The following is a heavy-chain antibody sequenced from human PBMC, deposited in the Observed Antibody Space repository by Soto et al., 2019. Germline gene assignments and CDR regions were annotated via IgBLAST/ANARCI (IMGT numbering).Heavy chain of an antibody. D-gene: IGHD3-3*01. Sequence: SSVKVSCKASGYTFTSYAMHWVRQAPGQRLEWMGWINAGNGNTKYSQKFQGRVTITRDTSASTAYMELSSLRSEDTAVYYCARVTPYYDFGSYYYGMDVWGQGTTVTVSS. V-gene: IGHV1-3*01. CDR1: GYTFTSYA. CDR3: ARVTPYYDFGSYYYGMDV. J-gene: IGHJ6*02. CDR2: INAGNGNT.